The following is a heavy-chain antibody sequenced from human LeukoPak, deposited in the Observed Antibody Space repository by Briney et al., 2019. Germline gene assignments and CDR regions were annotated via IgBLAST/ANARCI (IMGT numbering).Heavy chain of an antibody. CDR2: FYHGGST. D-gene: IGHD5-24*01. J-gene: IGHJ4*02. V-gene: IGHV4-38-2*02. Sequence: SETLSLTCTVSGYSISTGYYWDWIRQPPGKGLEWIGTFYHGGSTYYNPSLKSRVTISVDTSKNQFSLKLSSVTAADTAVYYCARHSFVEMATNWGQGTLVTVSS. CDR1: GYSISTGYY. CDR3: ARHSFVEMATN.